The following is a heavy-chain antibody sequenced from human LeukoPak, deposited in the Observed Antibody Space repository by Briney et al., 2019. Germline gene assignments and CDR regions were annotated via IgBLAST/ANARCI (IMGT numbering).Heavy chain of an antibody. J-gene: IGHJ4*02. D-gene: IGHD1-26*01. V-gene: IGHV4-4*02. CDR3: ARESGAFSPFGF. CDR1: GGSILTTNW. Sequence: KPSETLSLTCAVSGGSILTTNWWSWVRQPPGKGLEWIGKVHLSGTSNYNPSLKSRVSMSIDKSKNQLSLKLTSVTAADTAMYYCARESGAFSPFGFWGQGTLVTVSS. CDR2: VHLSGTS.